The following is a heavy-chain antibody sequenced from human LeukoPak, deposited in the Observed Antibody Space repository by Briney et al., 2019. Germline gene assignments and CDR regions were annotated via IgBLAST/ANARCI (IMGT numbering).Heavy chain of an antibody. D-gene: IGHD6-13*01. CDR2: ISSSGSTI. Sequence: PGGSLRLSCETSGFFFSRFDMNWVRQAPGKGLEWVSYISSSGSTIYYADSVKGRFTISRDNAKNSLYLQMNSLRAEDTAVYYCARDHIAAAGCDYWGQGTLVTVSS. J-gene: IGHJ4*02. V-gene: IGHV3-48*03. CDR1: GFFFSRFD. CDR3: ARDHIAAAGCDY.